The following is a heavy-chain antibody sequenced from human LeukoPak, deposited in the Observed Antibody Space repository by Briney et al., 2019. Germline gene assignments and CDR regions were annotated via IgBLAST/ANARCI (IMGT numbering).Heavy chain of an antibody. V-gene: IGHV1-18*01. CDR1: GYTFTSYG. Sequence: ASVKVSCKASGYTFTSYGISWVRQAPGQGLEWMGWISAYNGNTNYAQKLQGRVTMTTDTSTSTAYMELRSLRSDDTAVYYCARDLGPNYYDSSGYFNYWGQGTLVTASS. D-gene: IGHD3-22*01. CDR2: ISAYNGNT. J-gene: IGHJ4*02. CDR3: ARDLGPNYYDSSGYFNY.